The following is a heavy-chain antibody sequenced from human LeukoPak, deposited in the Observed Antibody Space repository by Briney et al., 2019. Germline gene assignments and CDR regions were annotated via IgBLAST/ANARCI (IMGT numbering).Heavy chain of an antibody. CDR3: ARGKPSYDSWSGYYRDYFDY. CDR2: INHSGST. CDR1: GGSFSGYY. D-gene: IGHD3-3*01. J-gene: IGHJ4*02. V-gene: IGHV4-34*01. Sequence: PSETLSLTCAVDGGSFSGYYWSWIRQPPGKGLEWIGEINHSGSTNYNPSLKSRVTISVDTSKNQFSLKLSSVTAADTAVYYCARGKPSYDSWSGYYRDYFDYWGQGTLVTVSS.